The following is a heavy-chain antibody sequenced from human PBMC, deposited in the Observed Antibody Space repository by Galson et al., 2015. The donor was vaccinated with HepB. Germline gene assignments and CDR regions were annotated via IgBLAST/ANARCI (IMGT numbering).Heavy chain of an antibody. Sequence: SVKLSCKASGGTFSSYAISWVRQAPGQGLEWMGGIIPIFGTANYAQKFQGRVTITADESTSTAYMELSSLRSEDTAVYYCARGADILTGYDYYYGMDVWGQGTTVTVSS. CDR2: IIPIFGTA. D-gene: IGHD3-9*01. J-gene: IGHJ6*02. CDR3: ARGADILTGYDYYYGMDV. CDR1: GGTFSSYA. V-gene: IGHV1-69*13.